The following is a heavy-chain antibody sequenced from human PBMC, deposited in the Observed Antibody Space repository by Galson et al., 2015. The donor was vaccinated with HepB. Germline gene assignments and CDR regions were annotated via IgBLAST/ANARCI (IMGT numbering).Heavy chain of an antibody. CDR2: IYPCDSDT. Sequence: QSGAEVKKPGESLKISCKGSGYSFTSYWIGWGRQMPGKGLEWMGIIYPCDSDTRYRPSFQGQVTISADKSSSAAYLQWSSLKASDTAMYYCARRGKGSGWYFSYYYYGMDVWGQGTTVTVSS. CDR3: ARRGKGSGWYFSYYYYGMDV. V-gene: IGHV5-51*03. D-gene: IGHD6-19*01. J-gene: IGHJ6*02. CDR1: GYSFTSYW.